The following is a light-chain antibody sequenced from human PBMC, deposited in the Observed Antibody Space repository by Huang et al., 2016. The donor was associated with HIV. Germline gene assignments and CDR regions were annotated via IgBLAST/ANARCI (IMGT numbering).Light chain of an antibody. CDR2: RAS. Sequence: DIQMTPSPSALSASVGERVTITCLASQSISSWLAWSQQKPGKAPKVLIARASSLESGVPSRFSGSGSGTEFTLTISSLQPDDFATYYCQHYNSYSLTFGGGTKVEIK. V-gene: IGKV1-5*03. J-gene: IGKJ4*01. CDR3: QHYNSYSLT. CDR1: QSISSW.